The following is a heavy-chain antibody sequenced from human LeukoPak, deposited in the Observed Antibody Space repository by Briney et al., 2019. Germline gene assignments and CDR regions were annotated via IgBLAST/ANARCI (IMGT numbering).Heavy chain of an antibody. CDR3: ARGKVDTAMAIDY. D-gene: IGHD5-18*01. V-gene: IGHV3-74*01. CDR2: INSDGSST. Sequence: GGSLRLSCAASGFTFSSYWMHWVRHAPGKGVGWVSRINSDGSSTIYADSVKGRFTISRDNAKNTLYLQMNSLRAEDTAVYYCARGKVDTAMAIDYWGQGTLVTVSS. J-gene: IGHJ4*02. CDR1: GFTFSSYW.